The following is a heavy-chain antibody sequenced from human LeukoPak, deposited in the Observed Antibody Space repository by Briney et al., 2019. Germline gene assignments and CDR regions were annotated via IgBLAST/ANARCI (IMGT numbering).Heavy chain of an antibody. CDR1: XYTFTSYD. V-gene: IGHV1-8*01. CDR2: MNPNSGNT. Sequence: ASXXXXXXASXYTFTSYDINWVRQATGQGLEWMGWMNPNSGNTGYAQKFQGRVTMTRNTSISTAYMELSSLRSEDTAVYYCARGPRRVGSSWYNRLYWGQGTLVTVSS. D-gene: IGHD6-13*01. CDR3: ARGPRRVGSSWYNRLY. J-gene: IGHJ4*02.